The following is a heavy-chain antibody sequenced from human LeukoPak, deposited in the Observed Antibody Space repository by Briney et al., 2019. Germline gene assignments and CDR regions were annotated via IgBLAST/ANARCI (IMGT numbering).Heavy chain of an antibody. J-gene: IGHJ4*02. V-gene: IGHV1-24*01. CDR2: FDIIDGET. CDR1: GSSLTELS. CDR3: AAGRPYSLLDY. D-gene: IGHD5-18*01. Sequence: GASVKVSCTVSGSSLTELSLYWVRQAPGKGLEWMGGFDIIDGETFYAQKFQGRVTMTEDSSTDTAYMELRSLTSDDTAFYYCAAGRPYSLLDYWGQGTLVTVS.